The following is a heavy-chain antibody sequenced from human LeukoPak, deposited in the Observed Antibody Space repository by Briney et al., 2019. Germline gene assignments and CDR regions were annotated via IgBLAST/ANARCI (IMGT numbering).Heavy chain of an antibody. D-gene: IGHD6-19*01. J-gene: IGHJ4*02. V-gene: IGHV3-48*03. CDR3: ARDRAHGGIAVAGNFHY. Sequence: SGGSLRLSCAASGFTFSSYEMNWVRQAPGKGLEWVSYISSSGSTIYYADSVKGRFTISRDNAKNSLYLQMNSLRAEDTAVYYCARDRAHGGIAVAGNFHYWGQGTLVTVSS. CDR1: GFTFSSYE. CDR2: ISSSGSTI.